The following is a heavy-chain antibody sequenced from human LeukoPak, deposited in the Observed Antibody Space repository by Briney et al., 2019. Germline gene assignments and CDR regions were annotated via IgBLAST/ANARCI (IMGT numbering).Heavy chain of an antibody. V-gene: IGHV1-2*02. J-gene: IGHJ4*02. CDR3: TRGSSGRRDN. CDR1: GYTFTGYY. D-gene: IGHD6-19*01. Sequence: GASVKVSCKASGYTFTGYYMHWVRQAPGQGLEWMGWTNPNSGGTNYAQKFQGRVTMTRDISIGTAYMELSNLTSEDTAIYYCTRGSSGRRDNWGQGTLVTVSA. CDR2: TNPNSGGT.